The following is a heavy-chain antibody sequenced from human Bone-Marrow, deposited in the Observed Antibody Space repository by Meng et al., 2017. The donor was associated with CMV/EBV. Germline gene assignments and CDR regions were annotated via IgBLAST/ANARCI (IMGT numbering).Heavy chain of an antibody. CDR3: AREGGPIAAAGTFHY. CDR2: ISTSGSTM. J-gene: IGHJ4*02. V-gene: IGHV3-48*01. D-gene: IGHD6-13*01. CDR1: GFTVSSNY. Sequence: GESLKISCAASGFTVSSNYMSWVRQAPGQGLEWVSYISTSGSTMYYADSVKGRFTISRDNSKNTLYLQMNSLRAEDTAVYYCAREGGPIAAAGTFHYWGQGTLVTVSS.